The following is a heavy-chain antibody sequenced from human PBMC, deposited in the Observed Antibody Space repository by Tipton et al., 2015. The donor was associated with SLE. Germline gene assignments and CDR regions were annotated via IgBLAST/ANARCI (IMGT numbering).Heavy chain of an antibody. CDR2: ISWNSGSI. V-gene: IGHV3-9*03. D-gene: IGHD2/OR15-2a*01. J-gene: IGHJ6*02. CDR1: GFTFDDYA. Sequence: SLRLSCAASGFTFDDYAMHWVRQAPGKGLEWVSGISWNSGSIGYADSVKGRFTISRDNAKNSLYLQMNSLRAEDMALYYYAKALLLGGMDVWGQGTTVTVSS. CDR3: AKALLLGGMDV.